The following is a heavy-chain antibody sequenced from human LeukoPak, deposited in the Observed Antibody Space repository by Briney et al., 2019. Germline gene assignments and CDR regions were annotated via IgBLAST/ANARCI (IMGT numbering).Heavy chain of an antibody. J-gene: IGHJ4*02. D-gene: IGHD3-10*01. CDR3: ARVPAITMVRGVIPKKYYFDY. CDR1: GGSISSSSYY. CDR2: IYYSGST. Sequence: PSETLSLTCTVSGGSISSSSYYWGWIRQPPGKGLEWIGSIYYSGSTYYNPSLKSRVTISVDTSKNQFSLKLSSVTAADTAVYYCARVPAITMVRGVIPKKYYFDYWGQGTLVTVSS. V-gene: IGHV4-39*07.